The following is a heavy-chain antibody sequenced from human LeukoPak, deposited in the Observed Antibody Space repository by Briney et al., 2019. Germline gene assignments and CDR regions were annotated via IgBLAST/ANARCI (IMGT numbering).Heavy chain of an antibody. Sequence: SETLSLTCTVSGGSISSSSYYWGWIRQPPGKGLEWIGSIYDSGSTYYNPSLKSRVTISVDTSKKQFSLKLSSVTAADTAVYYCARVTNYDILTGYYSYYFDYWGQGTLVTVSS. CDR2: IYDSGST. V-gene: IGHV4-39*07. CDR1: GGSISSSSYY. CDR3: ARVTNYDILTGYYSYYFDY. J-gene: IGHJ4*02. D-gene: IGHD3-9*01.